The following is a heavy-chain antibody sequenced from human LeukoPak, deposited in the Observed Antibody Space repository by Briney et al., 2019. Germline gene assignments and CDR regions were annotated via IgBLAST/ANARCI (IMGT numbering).Heavy chain of an antibody. V-gene: IGHV4-30-2*01. CDR2: IYHSGST. D-gene: IGHD3-22*01. CDR1: GGSISSGGYS. Sequence: PSQTLSLTCAVSGGSISSGGYSWSRIRQPPGKGLEWIGYIYHSGSTYYNPSLKSRVTISLDRSKNQFSLKLSSVTAADTAVYYCARGASDSSGYYYEYYFDYWGQGTLVPVSS. J-gene: IGHJ4*02. CDR3: ARGASDSSGYYYEYYFDY.